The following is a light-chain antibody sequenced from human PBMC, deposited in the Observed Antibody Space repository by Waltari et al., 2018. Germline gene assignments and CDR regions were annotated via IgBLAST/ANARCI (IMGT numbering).Light chain of an antibody. J-gene: IGKJ5*01. CDR2: RAS. Sequence: EIVMTQSPATLSVSPGERAALSCRASQTITSHLAWYQLKPGQAPRLLMYRASTRATGIPARFSGSGSETEFTLTISSLQSEDFAVYSCQQYNNWPITFGQGTRLEIK. CDR1: QTITSH. CDR3: QQYNNWPIT. V-gene: IGKV3-15*01.